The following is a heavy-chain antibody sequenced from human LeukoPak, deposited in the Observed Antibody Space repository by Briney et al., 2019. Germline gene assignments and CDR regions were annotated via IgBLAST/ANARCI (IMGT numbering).Heavy chain of an antibody. Sequence: SETLSLTCTVSGGSISSYYWSWIRQPAGKGLEWIGRIYTSGSTNYNPSLKSRVTMSEDTSKNQFSLKLSSVTAADTAVYYCARGPPRIAAAGTDVEGSYDYWGQGTLVTVSS. J-gene: IGHJ4*02. CDR2: IYTSGST. CDR1: GGSISSYY. CDR3: ARGPPRIAAAGTDVEGSYDY. D-gene: IGHD6-13*01. V-gene: IGHV4-4*07.